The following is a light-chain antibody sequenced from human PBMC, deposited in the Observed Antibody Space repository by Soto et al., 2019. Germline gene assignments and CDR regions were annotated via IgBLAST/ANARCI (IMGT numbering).Light chain of an antibody. V-gene: IGKV3D-20*02. CDR3: QQRSNWRALT. CDR2: GAS. CDR1: QSVSSSY. Sequence: EIVLTQSPGTLSLSPGERATLSCRASQSVSSSYLAWYQQKPGQAPRLLIYGASSRATGIPDRFSGSGSGTDFTLTISSLEPEDFAVYYCQQRSNWRALTFGGGTKVEIK. J-gene: IGKJ4*01.